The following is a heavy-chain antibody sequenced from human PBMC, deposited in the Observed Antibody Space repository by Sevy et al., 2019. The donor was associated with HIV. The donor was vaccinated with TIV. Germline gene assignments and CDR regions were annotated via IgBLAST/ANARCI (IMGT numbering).Heavy chain of an antibody. V-gene: IGHV3-11*04. CDR3: ARDGGGYCSSTSCYSEV. J-gene: IGHJ3*01. CDR1: GFTFSDYY. D-gene: IGHD2-2*01. CDR2: ISSSGSTR. Sequence: GESLKISCAASGFTFSDYYMSWIRQAPGKGLEWVSYISSSGSTRYYADSVKGRFTISRDNAKNSLYLQMNSLRAEDTAVYYCARDGGGYCSSTSCYSEVWGQGTMVTVSS.